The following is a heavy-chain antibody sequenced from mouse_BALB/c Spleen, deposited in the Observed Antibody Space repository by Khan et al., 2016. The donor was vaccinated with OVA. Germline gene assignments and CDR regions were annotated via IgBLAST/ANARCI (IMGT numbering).Heavy chain of an antibody. CDR3: ARSYGSYYFDY. CDR2: IYPGISDT. D-gene: IGHD2-2*01. J-gene: IGHJ2*01. V-gene: IGHV1-5*01. CDR1: GYRFTSYW. Sequence: VQLQQSGTVLVRPGASVKMSCKASGYRFTSYWMHWVKQRPGQGLEWIGAIYPGISDTRYNQKFKGKAKLTADTSATTAYMELSSLTYADSAVYYCARSYGSYYFDYWGQGTLLTVSS.